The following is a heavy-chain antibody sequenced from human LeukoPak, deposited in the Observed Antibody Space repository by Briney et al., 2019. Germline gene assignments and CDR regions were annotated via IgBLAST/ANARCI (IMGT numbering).Heavy chain of an antibody. Sequence: GGSLRLSCAASGFTFSSYSMNWVRQAPGKGLEWVSSISSSSSYIYYADSVKGRFTISRDNAKNSLYLQMNSLRAEDTAVYYCARAYDYVWGSYRCSFDYWGQGTLVTVSS. CDR2: ISSSSSYI. J-gene: IGHJ4*02. CDR1: GFTFSSYS. D-gene: IGHD3-16*02. CDR3: ARAYDYVWGSYRCSFDY. V-gene: IGHV3-21*01.